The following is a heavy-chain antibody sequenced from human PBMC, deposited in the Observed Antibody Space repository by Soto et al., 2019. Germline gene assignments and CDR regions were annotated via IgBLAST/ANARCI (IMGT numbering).Heavy chain of an antibody. Sequence: QVQLVQSGAEMQQPGASVRVSCKASGSTFSKYAFSWVRQAPGQGLEWLGGTIPMFGTPNYAQKFQGRVDISADESTATVYMELSSLRSEDTAVYFCARPLRDRNYYYGMAVWGQGTTVTVSS. CDR3: ARPLRDRNYYYGMAV. J-gene: IGHJ6*02. V-gene: IGHV1-69*01. D-gene: IGHD3-22*01. CDR2: TIPMFGTP. CDR1: GSTFSKYA.